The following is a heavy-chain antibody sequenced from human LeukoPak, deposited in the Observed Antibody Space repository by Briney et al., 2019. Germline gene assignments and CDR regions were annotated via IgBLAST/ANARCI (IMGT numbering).Heavy chain of an antibody. CDR1: GGSFSGYY. Sequence: PSETLSLTCAVYGGSFSGYYWSWIRQPPGKGLEWIGSIYYSGSTYYNPSLKSRVTISVDTSKNQFSLKLSSVTAADTAVYYCARPDYYGSGIRFDPWGQGTLVTVSS. J-gene: IGHJ5*02. CDR2: IYYSGST. CDR3: ARPDYYGSGIRFDP. V-gene: IGHV4-34*01. D-gene: IGHD3-10*01.